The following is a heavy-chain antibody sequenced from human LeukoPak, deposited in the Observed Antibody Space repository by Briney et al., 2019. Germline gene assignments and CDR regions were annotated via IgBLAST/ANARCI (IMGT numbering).Heavy chain of an antibody. CDR1: GASISSYY. V-gene: IGHV4-59*01. CDR2: IYYSGST. J-gene: IGHJ4*02. Sequence: SETLSLTCTVSGASISSYYWSWIRQPPGKGLEWIGYIYYSGSTNYNPSLKSRVTISVDTSNNQFSLKLSSVTAADTVVYYCARIAAAGGFDCWGQGTLVTVSS. D-gene: IGHD6-13*01. CDR3: ARIAAAGGFDC.